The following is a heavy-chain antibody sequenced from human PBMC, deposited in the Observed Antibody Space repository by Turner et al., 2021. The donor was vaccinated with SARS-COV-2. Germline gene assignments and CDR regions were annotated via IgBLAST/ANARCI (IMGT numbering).Heavy chain of an antibody. CDR3: ARDLNYYGMDV. Sequence: EVQLVESGGGLVQPRGPLSLSFAASGFTVSSNYMSWDRQAPGKGMEWGSLIYSGGSTYYADSVKGRFTISRHNSKNTLELQMNSLRAEDTAVYYCARDLNYYGMDVWGQGTTVTVSS. D-gene: IGHD3-9*01. V-gene: IGHV3-53*04. CDR1: GFTVSSNY. CDR2: IYSGGST. J-gene: IGHJ6*02.